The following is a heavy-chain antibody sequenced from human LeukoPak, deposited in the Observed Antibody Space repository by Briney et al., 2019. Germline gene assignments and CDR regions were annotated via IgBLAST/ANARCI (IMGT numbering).Heavy chain of an antibody. V-gene: IGHV3-30-3*01. CDR1: GFTFSSCA. CDR2: ISYDGSNK. CDR3: AKGLDIAVAGAPWFDP. Sequence: GGSLRLSCAASGFTFSSCAMHWVRQAPGKGLEWVAVISYDGSNKYYADSVKGRFTISRDNSKNTLYLQMNSLRAEDTAVYYCAKGLDIAVAGAPWFDPWGQGTLVTVSS. J-gene: IGHJ5*02. D-gene: IGHD6-19*01.